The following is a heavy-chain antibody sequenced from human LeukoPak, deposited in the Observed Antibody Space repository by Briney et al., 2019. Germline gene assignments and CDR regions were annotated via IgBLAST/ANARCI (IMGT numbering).Heavy chain of an antibody. CDR3: AKDTLLRWEPSNHVPVDY. Sequence: PGGSLRLSCAASGFTFSSYAMSWVRQAPGKGLEWVSAISGSGGSTYYADSVKGRFTISRDNSKNTLYLQMNSLRAEDTAVYYCAKDTLLRWEPSNHVPVDYWGQGTLVTVSS. CDR1: GFTFSSYA. CDR2: ISGSGGST. V-gene: IGHV3-23*01. D-gene: IGHD4-23*01. J-gene: IGHJ4*02.